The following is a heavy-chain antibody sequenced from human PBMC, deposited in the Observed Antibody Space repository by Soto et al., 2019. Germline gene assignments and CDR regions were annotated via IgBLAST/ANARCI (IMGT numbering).Heavy chain of an antibody. CDR2: IIPILGIA. V-gene: IGHV1-69*04. CDR3: ARDHLTAAGAFDI. Sequence: GASVKVSCKASGGTFSSYTISWVRQAPGQGLEWMGRIIPILGIANYAQKFQGRVTITADKSTSTAYMELSSLRSEDTAVYYCARDHLTAAGAFDIWGQGPMVTVSS. CDR1: GGTFSSYT. J-gene: IGHJ3*02. D-gene: IGHD2-15*01.